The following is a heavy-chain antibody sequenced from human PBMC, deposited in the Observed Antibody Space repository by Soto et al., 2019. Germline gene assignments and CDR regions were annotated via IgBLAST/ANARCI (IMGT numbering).Heavy chain of an antibody. J-gene: IGHJ4*02. Sequence: QVQLVQSGAEVKKPGASVKVSCKASGYTITSYAMHWVRQAPGQRLEWMGWINAGNGNTKYSQKFQGRVTITRDTSASTAYMELSSLRSEDTAVYYYASTSGYYFFDYWGQGTLVTVSS. D-gene: IGHD3-3*01. CDR2: INAGNGNT. V-gene: IGHV1-3*01. CDR3: ASTSGYYFFDY. CDR1: GYTITSYA.